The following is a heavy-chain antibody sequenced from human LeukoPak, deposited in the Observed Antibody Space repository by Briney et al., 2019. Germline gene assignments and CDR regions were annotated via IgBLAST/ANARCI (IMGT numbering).Heavy chain of an antibody. V-gene: IGHV1-2*02. CDR1: GGTFSSYA. D-gene: IGHD3-22*01. Sequence: ASVKVSCKASGGTFSSYAISWVRQAPGQGLEWMGWINPNSGGTNYAQKFQGRVTMTRDTSISTAYMELSRLRSDDTAVYYCARVYYDSSGYPGLDYWGQGTLVTVSS. J-gene: IGHJ4*02. CDR2: INPNSGGT. CDR3: ARVYYDSSGYPGLDY.